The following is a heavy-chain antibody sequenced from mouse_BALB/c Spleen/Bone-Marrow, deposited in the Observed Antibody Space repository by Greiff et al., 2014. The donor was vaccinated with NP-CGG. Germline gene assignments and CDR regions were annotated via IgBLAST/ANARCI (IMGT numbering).Heavy chain of an antibody. CDR1: GFSLSRYS. CDR2: IWGGGST. CDR3: ARLYGNYGGYFDY. V-gene: IGHV2-6-4*01. D-gene: IGHD2-10*02. J-gene: IGHJ2*01. Sequence: VKLVESGPGLVAPSQSLSITCTVSGFSLSRYSVHWVRQPPGKGLEWLGMIWGGGSTDYNSALQSRLSISKDNSKSQVFLKMNSLQTDDTAMYYCARLYGNYGGYFDYWGQGTTLTVSS.